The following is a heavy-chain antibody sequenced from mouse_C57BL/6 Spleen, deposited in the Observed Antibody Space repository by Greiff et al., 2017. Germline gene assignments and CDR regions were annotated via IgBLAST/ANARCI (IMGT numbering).Heavy chain of an antibody. CDR1: GFTFSSYA. J-gene: IGHJ4*01. CDR3: ARLIYYGNGCYYAMDY. D-gene: IGHD2-1*01. CDR2: ISDGGSYT. V-gene: IGHV5-4*03. Sequence: EVMLVESGGGLVKPGGSLKLSCAASGFTFSSYAMSWVRQTPEKRLEWVATISDGGSYTYYPDNVKGRFTISRYNAKNNLYLQMSHLNSEDTAMYYCARLIYYGNGCYYAMDYWGQGTSVTVSS.